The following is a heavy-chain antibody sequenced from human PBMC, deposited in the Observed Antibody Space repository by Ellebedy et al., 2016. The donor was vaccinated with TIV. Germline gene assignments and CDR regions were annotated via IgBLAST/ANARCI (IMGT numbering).Heavy chain of an antibody. Sequence: SETLSLXXAVYGGSFSGYYWSWIRQPPGKGLEWIGEINHSGSTNYNPSLKSRVTISVDTSKNQFSLKLSSVTAADTAVYYCAATMRDYWGQGTLVTVSS. D-gene: IGHD5-12*01. CDR1: GGSFSGYY. CDR3: AATMRDY. V-gene: IGHV4-34*01. CDR2: INHSGST. J-gene: IGHJ4*02.